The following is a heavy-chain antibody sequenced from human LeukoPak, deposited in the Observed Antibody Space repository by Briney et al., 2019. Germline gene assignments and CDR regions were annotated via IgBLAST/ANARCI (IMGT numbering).Heavy chain of an antibody. V-gene: IGHV4-31*03. CDR2: IYYSGST. CDR3: ARGPVRDYSNY. J-gene: IGHJ4*02. CDR1: SGSISSGGYY. D-gene: IGHD4-11*01. Sequence: PSETLSLTCTVSSGSISSGGYYWSWIRQPPGKGLEWIGYIYYSGSTYYNPSLKSRLTISLDTSKNQFSLKLSSVTAADTAVYYCARGPVRDYSNYWGQGTLVTVSS.